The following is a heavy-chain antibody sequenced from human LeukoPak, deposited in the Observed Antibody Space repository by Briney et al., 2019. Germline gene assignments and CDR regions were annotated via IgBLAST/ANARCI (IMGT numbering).Heavy chain of an antibody. J-gene: IGHJ6*02. CDR3: ARERWHCRVNCYSVYYYALDV. D-gene: IGHD2-15*01. CDR2: INPGNGDT. CDR1: GYTFTNYA. Sequence: ASVKVSCKGSGYTFTNYAVHWVRQAPGQRLEWLGWINPGNGDTKYSQNFQGRVAVTSDTSVATAYVELNSLTSEDTAVYYCARERWHCRVNCYSVYYYALDVWGQGTTVTVSS. V-gene: IGHV1-3*01.